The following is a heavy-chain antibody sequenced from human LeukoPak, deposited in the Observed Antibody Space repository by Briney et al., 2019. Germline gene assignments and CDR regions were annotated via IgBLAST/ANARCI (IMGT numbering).Heavy chain of an antibody. CDR3: ARGGTAQPDAFDI. D-gene: IGHD5-18*01. CDR2: IYYSGST. CDR1: GGSISSYY. V-gene: IGHV4-59*01. J-gene: IGHJ3*02. Sequence: SETLSLTCTVSGGSISSYYWSWIRQPPGKGLEWIGHIYYSGSTNYNPSLKSRVTISVDTSKNQFSLKLSSVTAADTAVYYCARGGTAQPDAFDIWGQGTMVTVSS.